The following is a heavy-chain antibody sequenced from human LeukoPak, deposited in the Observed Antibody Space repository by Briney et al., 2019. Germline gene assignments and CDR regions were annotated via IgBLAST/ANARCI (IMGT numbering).Heavy chain of an antibody. CDR2: ISYDGNNK. CDR1: GFTFSNYA. V-gene: IGHV3-30-3*01. Sequence: GGSLRLSCAASGFTFSNYAMHWVRQAPGKGLEWVAVISYDGNNKYYADSVKGRFTISRDNSKNTLYLQMNSLRGEDTAVYYCARDHDYGGNPFDYWGQGALVTVSS. D-gene: IGHD4-23*01. J-gene: IGHJ4*02. CDR3: ARDHDYGGNPFDY.